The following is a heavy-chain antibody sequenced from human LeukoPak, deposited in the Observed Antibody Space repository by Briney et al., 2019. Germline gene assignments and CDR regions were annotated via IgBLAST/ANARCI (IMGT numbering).Heavy chain of an antibody. CDR1: GFTFSNFW. CDR3: ARGSSGYYCDHFQT. CDR2: IKQDGIEK. Sequence: GGSLRLSCAASGFTFSNFWMTWIRQAPGKGLEWLANIKQDGIEKYYVDSVEGRFTVSRDNTKNTLLLQMDSLRAEDTAVYYCARGSSGYYCDHFQTWGQGSLVTVSS. V-gene: IGHV3-7*01. J-gene: IGHJ1*01. D-gene: IGHD3-22*01.